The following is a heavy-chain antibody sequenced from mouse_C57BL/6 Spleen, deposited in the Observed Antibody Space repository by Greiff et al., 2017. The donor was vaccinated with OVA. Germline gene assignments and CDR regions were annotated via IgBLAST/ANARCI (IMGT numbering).Heavy chain of an antibody. J-gene: IGHJ2*01. Sequence: VQLQQSGAELVKPGASVKLSCKASGYTFTSYWMQWVKQRPGQGLEWIGEIDPSDSYTNYNQTFKGKATLTVDTSSSTAYMQLSSLTSEDSAVYYCARGSRDYWGQGTTLTVSS. CDR2: IDPSDSYT. CDR3: ARGSRDY. CDR1: GYTFTSYW. V-gene: IGHV1-50*01. D-gene: IGHD1-1*01.